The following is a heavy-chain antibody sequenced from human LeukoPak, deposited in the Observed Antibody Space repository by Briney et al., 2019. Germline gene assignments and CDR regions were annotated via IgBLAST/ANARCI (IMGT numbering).Heavy chain of an antibody. CDR1: GGTFSSYA. V-gene: IGHV1-69*04. CDR2: IIPIFGIA. J-gene: IGHJ4*02. Sequence: SVKVSCKASGGTFSSYAISWVRQAPGQGLEWMGRIIPIFGIANYAQKFQGRVTITADKSTSTAYMELSSLRSEDTAVYYCARDRYCGGDCYSNFDYWGQGTLVTVSS. CDR3: ARDRYCGGDCYSNFDY. D-gene: IGHD2-21*02.